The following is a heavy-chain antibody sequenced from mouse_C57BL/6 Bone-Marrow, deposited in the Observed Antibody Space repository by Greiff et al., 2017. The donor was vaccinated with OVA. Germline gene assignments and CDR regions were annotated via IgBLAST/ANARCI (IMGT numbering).Heavy chain of an antibody. CDR3: ARLGSPLDY. D-gene: IGHD2-2*01. J-gene: IGHJ2*01. CDR1: GFTFSSYG. V-gene: IGHV5-6*01. Sequence: EVKLMESGGDLVKPGGSLKLSCAASGFTFSSYGMSWVRQTPDKRLEWVATISSGGSYTYYPDSVKGRFTISRDNAKNTLYLQMSSLKSEDTAMYYCARLGSPLDYWGQGTTLTVSS. CDR2: ISSGGSYT.